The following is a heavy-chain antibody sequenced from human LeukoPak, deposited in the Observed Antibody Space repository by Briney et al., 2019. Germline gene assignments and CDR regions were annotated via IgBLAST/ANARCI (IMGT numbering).Heavy chain of an antibody. Sequence: PSETLSLTCTVSGGSISSSSYYWGWIRQPPGKGLEWIGSIYYSGSTYYNPSLKSRVTISVDTSKNQFSLKLSSVTAADTAVYYCARDRDDYGINYFDYWGQGTLVTVSS. CDR1: GGSISSSSYY. D-gene: IGHD4-17*01. CDR3: ARDRDDYGINYFDY. CDR2: IYYSGST. J-gene: IGHJ4*02. V-gene: IGHV4-39*07.